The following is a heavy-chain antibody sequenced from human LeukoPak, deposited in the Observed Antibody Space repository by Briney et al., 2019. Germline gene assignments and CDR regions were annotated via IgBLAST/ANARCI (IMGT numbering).Heavy chain of an antibody. D-gene: IGHD6-13*01. CDR3: ASMGSSSWYHY. V-gene: IGHV1-2*04. Sequence: ASVKVSCKASGYTFTSYGISWVRQAPGQGLEWMGWINPNSGGTNYAQKFQGWVTMTRDTSISTAYMELSRLRSDDTAVYYCASMGSSSWYHYWGQGTLVTVSS. J-gene: IGHJ4*02. CDR1: GYTFTSYG. CDR2: INPNSGGT.